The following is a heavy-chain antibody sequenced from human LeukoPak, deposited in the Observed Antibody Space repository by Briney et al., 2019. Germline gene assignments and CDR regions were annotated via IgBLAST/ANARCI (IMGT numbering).Heavy chain of an antibody. V-gene: IGHV4-34*01. CDR2: INHSGST. D-gene: IGHD4-17*01. CDR3: ARRTLMTTVTFFDY. CDR1: GGSFSGYY. J-gene: IGHJ4*02. Sequence: SETLSLTCAVYGGSFSGYYWSWIRQPPGKGLEWIGEINHSGSTNYNPSLKSRVTISVDTSKNQFSLKLSSVTAADTAVYYCARRTLMTTVTFFDYWGPGTLVTVSS.